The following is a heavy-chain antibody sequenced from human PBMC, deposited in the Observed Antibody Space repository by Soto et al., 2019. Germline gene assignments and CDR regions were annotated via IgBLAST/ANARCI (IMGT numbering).Heavy chain of an antibody. CDR1: GYTFTSYG. V-gene: IGHV1-18*01. D-gene: IGHD2-15*01. Sequence: ASVKVSCKASGYTFTSYGISWVRQAPGQGLEWMGWISAYNGNTNYAQKLQGRVTMTTDTSTSTAYMELRSLRSDDTAVYYCARARGMYCSGGSCYRTNNAFDIWGQGTMVTVSS. CDR3: ARARGMYCSGGSCYRTNNAFDI. J-gene: IGHJ3*02. CDR2: ISAYNGNT.